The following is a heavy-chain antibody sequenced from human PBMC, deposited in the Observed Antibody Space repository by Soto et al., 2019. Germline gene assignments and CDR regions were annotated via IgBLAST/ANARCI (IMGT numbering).Heavy chain of an antibody. CDR3: AGDVSEYSFVY. Sequence: PSETLSLTCTVSGGPISTGGYYWGWIRQHPGKGLEWIGYIYNSGTTYYNPSLKSRVAISVDTSENHFSLTLRSVSAADTAVYYCAGDVSEYSFVYWGPGTLVNVSS. J-gene: IGHJ4*02. CDR1: GGPISTGGYY. CDR2: IYNSGTT. V-gene: IGHV4-31*03.